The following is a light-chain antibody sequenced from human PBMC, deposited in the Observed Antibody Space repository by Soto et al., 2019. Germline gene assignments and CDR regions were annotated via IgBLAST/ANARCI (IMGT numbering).Light chain of an antibody. CDR2: EVS. J-gene: IGLJ1*01. CDR3: TSYTSISTYV. Sequence: QSVLPQPPSASESPGESITISCAGTSRDVGGYNHVSWYQQHADKAPQLLIHEVSNRPSAVSNRFSASKSGNTASLTISALHAEDEADYYCTSYTSISTYVFGTGTKVTVL. CDR1: SRDVGGYNH. V-gene: IGLV2-14*01.